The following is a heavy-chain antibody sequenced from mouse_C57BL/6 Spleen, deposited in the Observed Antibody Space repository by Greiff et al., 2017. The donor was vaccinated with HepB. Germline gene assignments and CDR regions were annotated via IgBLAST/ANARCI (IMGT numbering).Heavy chain of an antibody. Sequence: QVQLKESGAELVKPGASVKISCKASGYAFSSYWMNWVKQRPGKGLEWIGQIYPGDGDTNYNGKFKGKATLTADKSSSTAYMQLSSLTSEDSAVYFCAREGYYGSSAMDYWGQGTSVTVSS. J-gene: IGHJ4*01. D-gene: IGHD1-1*01. V-gene: IGHV1-80*01. CDR3: AREGYYGSSAMDY. CDR1: GYAFSSYW. CDR2: IYPGDGDT.